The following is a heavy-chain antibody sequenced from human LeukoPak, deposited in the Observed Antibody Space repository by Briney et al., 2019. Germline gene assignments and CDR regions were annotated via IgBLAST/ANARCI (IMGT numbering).Heavy chain of an antibody. Sequence: TGGSLRLSCAASGFTFSSYAMSWVRQAPGKGLEWVSIVTGTGSSTNYADSVRGRFTISRDNSKNTLYLQMNSLRAEDTATYYCAKGGTADLAYIDYWGQGALVTVSS. CDR3: AKGGTADLAYIDY. D-gene: IGHD1/OR15-1a*01. J-gene: IGHJ4*02. CDR1: GFTFSSYA. CDR2: VTGTGSST. V-gene: IGHV3-23*01.